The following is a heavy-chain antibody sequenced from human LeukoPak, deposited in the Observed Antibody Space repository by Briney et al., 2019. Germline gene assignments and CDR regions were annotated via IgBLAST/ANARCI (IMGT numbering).Heavy chain of an antibody. V-gene: IGHV4-39*01. J-gene: IGHJ4*02. CDR1: GGSISSSSYY. Sequence: SETLSLTCTVSGGSISSSSYYWGWIRQPPGKGLEWIVSTYYSGSTYYNPSLKSRVTISVDTSKNQFSLNLSSVTAADTAVYYCATTTIRLGYWGQGTLVTVSS. CDR3: ATTTIRLGY. CDR2: TYYSGST. D-gene: IGHD1-26*01.